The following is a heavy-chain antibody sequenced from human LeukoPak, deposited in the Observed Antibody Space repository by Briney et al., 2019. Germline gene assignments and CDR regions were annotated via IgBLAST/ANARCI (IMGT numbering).Heavy chain of an antibody. V-gene: IGHV3-21*06. CDR2: ISSVGTHI. Sequence: GGALRISCACPGFLGRDYNMNLGRQAPGKGLGLVSSISSVGTHIFYAESVRGRFTISRETAKNSVYLELNNLTDEDTAVYYCTGGYCGGDCYFQTFQVWGQGNLVIVS. D-gene: IGHD2-21*02. CDR3: TGGYCGGDCYFQTFQV. CDR1: GFLGRDYN. J-gene: IGHJ1*01.